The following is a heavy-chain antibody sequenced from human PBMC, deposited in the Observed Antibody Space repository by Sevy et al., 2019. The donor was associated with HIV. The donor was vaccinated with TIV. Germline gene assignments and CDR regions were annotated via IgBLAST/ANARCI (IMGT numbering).Heavy chain of an antibody. J-gene: IGHJ4*02. V-gene: IGHV3-9*01. CDR3: AKDIGKSGYDYYFDY. CDR2: ISWNSGSI. CDR1: GFTFDDYA. D-gene: IGHD5-12*01. Sequence: GGSLRLSCAASGFTFDDYAMHWVRQAPGKGLEWVSGISWNSGSIGYADSVKGRFTISRDNAKNSLYLQMNSLRAEDKALYYCAKDIGKSGYDYYFDYWGQGTLVTVSS.